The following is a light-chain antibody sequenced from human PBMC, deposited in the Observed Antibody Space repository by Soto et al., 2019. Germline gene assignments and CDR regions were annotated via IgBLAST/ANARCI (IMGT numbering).Light chain of an antibody. J-gene: IGKJ4*01. Sequence: EIVLTQSPETLSLSPGLRATLSCRASQSISNHLAWYQQRPGQAPRLLISNASERATGIPARFSGSGSGTDFTLTISSLEPEVFAIYYCQQRSDWPLTFGGGTKVELK. CDR1: QSISNH. CDR3: QQRSDWPLT. V-gene: IGKV3-11*01. CDR2: NAS.